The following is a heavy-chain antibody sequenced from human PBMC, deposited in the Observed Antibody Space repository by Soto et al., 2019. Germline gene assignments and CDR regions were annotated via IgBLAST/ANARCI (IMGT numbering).Heavy chain of an antibody. CDR3: ASARHIGP. V-gene: IGHV3-7*01. J-gene: IGHJ5*02. D-gene: IGHD2-21*01. CDR1: GFTFSNYW. CDR2: IKQDGSES. Sequence: GGSLRLSCAASGFTFSNYWMSWVRQAPGKGLEWVANIKQDGSESNYADSVKGRFTISRDNAENSLYLQMTSLRAEDTAVYYCASARHIGPWGQATLVTVSS.